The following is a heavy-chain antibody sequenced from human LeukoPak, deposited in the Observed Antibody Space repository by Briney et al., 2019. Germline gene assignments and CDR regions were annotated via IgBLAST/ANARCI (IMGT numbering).Heavy chain of an antibody. CDR2: ISGSGGST. D-gene: IGHD6-19*01. J-gene: IGHJ4*02. Sequence: GGSLRLSCTASGFTFSSYAMSWVRQAPGKGLEWVSAISGSGGSTYYADSVKGRFTISRDNSKNTLYLQMNSMRAEDTAVYYCAKLSSGWSFDYWGQGTLVTVSS. V-gene: IGHV3-23*01. CDR3: AKLSSGWSFDY. CDR1: GFTFSSYA.